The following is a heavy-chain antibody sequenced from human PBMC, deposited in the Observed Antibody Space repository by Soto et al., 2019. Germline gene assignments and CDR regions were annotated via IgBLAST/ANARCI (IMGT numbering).Heavy chain of an antibody. V-gene: IGHV4-34*01. CDR1: GGSFSGYY. CDR2: INHSGST. D-gene: IGHD3-10*01. CDR3: ASGYGRNFGY. J-gene: IGHJ4*02. Sequence: SETLSLTCAVYGGSFSGYYWSWIRQPPGKGLEWIGEINHSGSTNYNPSLKSRVTISVDTSKNQFSLKLSSVTAADTAVYYCASGYGRNFGYWGQGTLVTVSS.